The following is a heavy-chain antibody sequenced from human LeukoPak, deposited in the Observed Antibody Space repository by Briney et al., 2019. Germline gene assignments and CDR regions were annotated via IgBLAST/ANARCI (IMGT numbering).Heavy chain of an antibody. CDR3: ARQGGYCSSTSCFPNYYYFYYYMDV. Sequence: SSETLSLTCTVSGGSISSSSYYWGWIRQPPGKGLEWFGSIYYSGSTYYNPSLKSRVTISVDTSKNQFSLKLSSVTAADTAIYYCARQGGYCSSTSCFPNYYYFYYYMDVWGKGTTVIVSS. V-gene: IGHV4-39*01. CDR1: GGSISSSSYY. D-gene: IGHD2-2*03. J-gene: IGHJ6*03. CDR2: IYYSGST.